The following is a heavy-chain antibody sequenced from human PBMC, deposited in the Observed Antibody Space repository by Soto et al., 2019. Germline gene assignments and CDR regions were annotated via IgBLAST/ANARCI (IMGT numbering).Heavy chain of an antibody. J-gene: IGHJ6*02. CDR1: GYTFTSYD. CDR2: MNPNSGNT. V-gene: IGHV1-8*01. Sequence: QVQLVQSGAEVKKPGASVKVSCKASGYTFTSYDINWVRQATGQGLEWMGWMNPNSGNTGYAQEFQGRHTMTRNTSISTAYMELSSLRSEDTAVYYCARDNIVLGPAAQGYYYYYGMDVWGQGTTVTVSS. D-gene: IGHD2-2*01. CDR3: ARDNIVLGPAAQGYYYYYGMDV.